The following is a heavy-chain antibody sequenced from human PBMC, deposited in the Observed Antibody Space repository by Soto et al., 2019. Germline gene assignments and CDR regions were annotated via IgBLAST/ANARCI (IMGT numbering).Heavy chain of an antibody. CDR3: ARDGRYYYDSVDY. J-gene: IGHJ4*02. Sequence: ASVKVSCKASGYTFTSYGISWVRQAPGQGLEWVGWISAYDGETKYAQNFQGRVAMTTDTSTTTAYMELWILRSDDTAVYYCARDGRYYYDSVDYWGQGTQVTVSS. V-gene: IGHV1-18*04. D-gene: IGHD3-22*01. CDR2: ISAYDGET. CDR1: GYTFTSYG.